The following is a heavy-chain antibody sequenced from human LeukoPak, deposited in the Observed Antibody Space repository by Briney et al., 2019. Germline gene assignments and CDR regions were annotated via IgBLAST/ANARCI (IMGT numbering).Heavy chain of an antibody. CDR1: GFTFSSYD. J-gene: IGHJ4*02. CDR3: AKIREAYCGGDCYSVPDDY. CDR2: ISYDGSNK. V-gene: IGHV3-30*18. D-gene: IGHD2-21*02. Sequence: GRSLRLSCAASGFTFSSYDMYWVRQAPGKGLEWVAVISYDGSNKYYADSVKGRFTISRDNSKNTLYLQMNSLRAEDTAVYYCAKIREAYCGGDCYSVPDDYWGQGTLVTVSS.